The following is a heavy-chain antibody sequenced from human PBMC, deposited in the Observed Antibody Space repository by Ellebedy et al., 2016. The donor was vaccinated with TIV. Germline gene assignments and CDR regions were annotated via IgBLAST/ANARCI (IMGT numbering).Heavy chain of an antibody. D-gene: IGHD3-10*01. CDR3: ARDLRAWRGHSDTFDM. CDR1: GFTFSAYG. J-gene: IGHJ3*02. CDR2: ISYDGNHH. Sequence: GESLKISCTVSGFTFSAYGFHWVRQGPGKGLEWVAVISYDGNHHYYADSLKGRFAISRDNSENTLYLEIINLSTEDTAVYYCARDLRAWRGHSDTFDMWGQGTKITVSS. V-gene: IGHV3-30*03.